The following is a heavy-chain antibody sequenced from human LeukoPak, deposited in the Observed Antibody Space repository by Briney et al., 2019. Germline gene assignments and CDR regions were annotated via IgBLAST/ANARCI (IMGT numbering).Heavy chain of an antibody. D-gene: IGHD3-10*01. CDR1: GGSFSGYY. CDR2: INHSGSS. V-gene: IGHV4-34*01. CDR3: ARGPHYYGSGSYVDY. Sequence: SETLSLTCAVYGGSFSGYYWSWIRQPPGKGLEWIGEINHSGSSNYNPSLKSRVTISVDTSKNQFSLKLSSVTAPDTAVYYCARGPHYYGSGSYVDYWGQGTLVTVSS. J-gene: IGHJ4*02.